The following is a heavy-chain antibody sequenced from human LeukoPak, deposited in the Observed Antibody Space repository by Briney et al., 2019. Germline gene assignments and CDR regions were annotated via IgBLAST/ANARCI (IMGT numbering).Heavy chain of an antibody. CDR3: AKDLGGDCSSTSCLLSDPFDY. CDR1: GFTFSSYA. D-gene: IGHD2-2*01. CDR2: ISGSGGST. V-gene: IGHV3-23*01. Sequence: GGSLRLSCAASGFTFSSYAMSWVRQAPGKGLEWVSAISGSGGSTYYADSVKGRFTISRDNSKNTLYLQMNSLRAEDTAVYYCAKDLGGDCSSTSCLLSDPFDYWGQGTLVTVSS. J-gene: IGHJ4*02.